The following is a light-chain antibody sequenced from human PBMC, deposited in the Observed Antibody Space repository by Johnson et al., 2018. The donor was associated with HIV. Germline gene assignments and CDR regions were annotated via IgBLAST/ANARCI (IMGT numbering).Light chain of an antibody. J-gene: IGLJ1*01. CDR1: SSNIGNNY. CDR3: GTWDTSLRTCF. Sequence: QSVLTQPPSVSAAPGQKVAISCSGSSSNIGNNYVSWYQQVPGTAPKLLIYENNRRPSGIPDRFSGSKSGPSATLGITGLQTGDEADYYFGTWDTSLRTCFFGTGTKVTVL. CDR2: ENN. V-gene: IGLV1-51*01.